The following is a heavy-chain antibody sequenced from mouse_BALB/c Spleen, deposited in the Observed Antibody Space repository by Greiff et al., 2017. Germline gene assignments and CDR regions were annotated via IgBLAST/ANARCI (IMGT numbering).Heavy chain of an antibody. CDR2: IYPGNVNT. Sequence: QVQLQQSGPELVKPGASVRISCKASGYTFTSYYIHWVKQRPGQGLEWIGWIYPGNVNTKYNEKFKGKATLTADKSSSTAYMQLSSLTSEDSAVYFCARPDYDPFAYWGQGTLVTVSA. V-gene: IGHV1S56*01. CDR3: ARPDYDPFAY. D-gene: IGHD2-4*01. J-gene: IGHJ3*01. CDR1: GYTFTSYY.